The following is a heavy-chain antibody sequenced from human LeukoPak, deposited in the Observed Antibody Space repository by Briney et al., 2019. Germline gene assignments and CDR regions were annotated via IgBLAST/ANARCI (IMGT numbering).Heavy chain of an antibody. V-gene: IGHV3-11*01. Sequence: PGGSLRLSCAASGFTFSDYYMSWIRQAPGKGLEWISYISSSGSPIYYADSVKGRFTISRDNAKNSLFLQMNSLRAEDTAVYYCARDNYYDSAIWGQGTMVTVSS. CDR2: ISSSGSPI. J-gene: IGHJ3*02. CDR1: GFTFSDYY. CDR3: ARDNYYDSAI. D-gene: IGHD3-22*01.